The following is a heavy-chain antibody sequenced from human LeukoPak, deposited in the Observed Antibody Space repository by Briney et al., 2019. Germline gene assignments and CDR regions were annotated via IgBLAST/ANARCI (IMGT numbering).Heavy chain of an antibody. V-gene: IGHV3-7*05. CDR3: ARDCGSDCSQAFDI. J-gene: IGHJ3*02. CDR2: IKQDGTQK. Sequence: PGGSLRLSCAASGFTFSSYWMSWVRQAPGRGLEWVADIKQDGTQKYYVDSVEGRITISRDNVENSLYLQMNSLRVEDTAVYYCARDCGSDCSQAFDIWGQGTMVTVSS. CDR1: GFTFSSYW. D-gene: IGHD2-21*02.